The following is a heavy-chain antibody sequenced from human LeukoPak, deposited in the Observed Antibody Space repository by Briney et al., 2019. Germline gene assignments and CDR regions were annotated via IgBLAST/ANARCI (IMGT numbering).Heavy chain of an antibody. J-gene: IGHJ4*02. V-gene: IGHV4-59*01. CDR1: GGSISSYY. CDR2: IYYGGST. D-gene: IGHD5-24*01. CDR3: ARGGMATILYFDY. Sequence: SETLSLTCTVSGGSISSYYWSWIRQPPGKGLEWIGYIYYGGSTNYNPSLKSRVTISVDTSKNQFSLKLSSVTAADTAVYYCARGGMATILYFDYWGQGTLVTVSS.